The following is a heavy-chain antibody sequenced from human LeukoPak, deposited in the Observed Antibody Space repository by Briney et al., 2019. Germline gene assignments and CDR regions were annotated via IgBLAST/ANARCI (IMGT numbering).Heavy chain of an antibody. Sequence: SGPTLVNPTQTLTLTCTFSGFSLSTSGVGVGWIRQPPGKALEWLALIYWDDDKRCRPSLKSRLTITKDTSKNQVVLTMTNIDPVDTGTYYCARSPAYYYESSGYYHYWGQGTLVTVSS. CDR2: IYWDDDK. CDR1: GFSLSTSGVG. D-gene: IGHD3-22*01. V-gene: IGHV2-5*02. J-gene: IGHJ4*02. CDR3: ARSPAYYYESSGYYHY.